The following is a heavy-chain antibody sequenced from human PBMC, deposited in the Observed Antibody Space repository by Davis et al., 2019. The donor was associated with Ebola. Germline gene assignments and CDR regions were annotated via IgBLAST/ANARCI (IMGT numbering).Heavy chain of an antibody. CDR1: GFTFSSYW. Sequence: GESLKISCAASGFTFSSYWMHWVRQAPGKGLVWVSRIKTDGSYTNYADSVKGRFAIFRDNAKNTLYLQMNSLKTEDTAVYYCTTVRHIAGWFDPWGQGTLVTVSS. CDR3: TTVRHIAGWFDP. D-gene: IGHD6-13*01. J-gene: IGHJ5*02. CDR2: IKTDGSYT. V-gene: IGHV3-74*01.